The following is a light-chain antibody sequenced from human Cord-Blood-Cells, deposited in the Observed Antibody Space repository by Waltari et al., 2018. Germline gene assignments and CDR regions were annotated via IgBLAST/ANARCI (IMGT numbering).Light chain of an antibody. CDR2: DDS. J-gene: IGLJ1*01. Sequence: SYVLTQPPSVSVAPGKTARITCGGNNIGRKMVHWYQQKPGQAPVLVVYDDSDRPPGIPERFSDSNSGNAATLTISRVEAGDEADYYCQVWDSSSDHVFGTGTKVTVL. V-gene: IGLV3-21*03. CDR1: NIGRKM. CDR3: QVWDSSSDHV.